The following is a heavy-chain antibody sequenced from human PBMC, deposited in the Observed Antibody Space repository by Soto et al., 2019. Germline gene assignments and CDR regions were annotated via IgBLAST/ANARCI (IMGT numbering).Heavy chain of an antibody. D-gene: IGHD3-22*01. CDR1: GFSLSNARMG. CDR3: ARIRGYYDSSGYYYAVGEFDS. J-gene: IGHJ4*02. Sequence: QVTLKESGPVLVKPTETLTLTCTVSGFSLSNARMGVSWIRQPPGKALEWLAHIFSNDEKSYSTSLKSRLTIAKDTSKXXVXLXXTNMDPVDTATYYCARIRGYYDSSGYYYAVGEFDSWGQGTLVTVSS. CDR2: IFSNDEK. V-gene: IGHV2-26*01.